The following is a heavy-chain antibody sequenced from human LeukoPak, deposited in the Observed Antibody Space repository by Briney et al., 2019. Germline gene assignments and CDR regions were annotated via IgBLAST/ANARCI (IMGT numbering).Heavy chain of an antibody. Sequence: GGSLRLSCAASGFKFSNYWMSWVRQAPGKGPQWVVNIKQDGSAKYYVDSVKGRFTISRDNANSSLYLQMNSLRAEDTAVYYCATPLDYYDSSGYHQGGDWGQGTLVTVSS. V-gene: IGHV3-7*03. J-gene: IGHJ4*02. CDR1: GFKFSNYW. CDR2: IKQDGSAK. D-gene: IGHD3-22*01. CDR3: ATPLDYYDSSGYHQGGD.